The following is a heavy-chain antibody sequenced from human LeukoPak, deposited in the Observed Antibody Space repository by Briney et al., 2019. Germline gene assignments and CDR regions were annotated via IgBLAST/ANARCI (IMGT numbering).Heavy chain of an antibody. Sequence: SETLSLTCTVSGDSITSNGFYWSWVRQAAGKGPEWIGRIDRRGNTNYNPSLKSRVTISVDTSKNQFSLKLSSVTAADTAVYYCAKGSSSWLLRYYDYWGQGTLVTVSS. D-gene: IGHD6-13*01. J-gene: IGHJ4*02. CDR2: IDRRGNT. CDR1: GDSITSNGFY. CDR3: AKGSSSWLLRYYDY. V-gene: IGHV4-61*02.